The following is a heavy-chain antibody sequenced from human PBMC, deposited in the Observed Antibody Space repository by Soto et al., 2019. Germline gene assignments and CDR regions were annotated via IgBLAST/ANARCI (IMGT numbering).Heavy chain of an antibody. V-gene: IGHV3-30-3*01. D-gene: IGHD1-1*01. CDR2: ISYDGSNK. J-gene: IGHJ4*02. Sequence: QVQLVESGGGVVQPGRSLRLSCAASGFTFSTYTMQWVRQAPGKGLEWVAVISYDGSNKYYADSVKGRFTISRDNSKNTQYLQMNNLRVEDTAVYYCAREGWNRGGRFDYWGQGTLVSVPS. CDR3: AREGWNRGGRFDY. CDR1: GFTFSTYT.